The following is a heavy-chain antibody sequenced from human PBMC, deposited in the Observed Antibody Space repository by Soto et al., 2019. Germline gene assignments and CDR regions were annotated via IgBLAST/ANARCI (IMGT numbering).Heavy chain of an antibody. CDR3: ALGGYSYGKRVLDY. Sequence: QVQLQESGPGLVKPSETLSLTCTVSGGSISSYYWSWIRQPPGKGLEWIGYIYYSGSTNYNPSLKSRVTISVDTSKNQFSLKLSSVTAADMAVYYCALGGYSYGKRVLDYWGQGTLVTVSS. CDR1: GGSISSYY. V-gene: IGHV4-59*01. J-gene: IGHJ4*02. D-gene: IGHD5-18*01. CDR2: IYYSGST.